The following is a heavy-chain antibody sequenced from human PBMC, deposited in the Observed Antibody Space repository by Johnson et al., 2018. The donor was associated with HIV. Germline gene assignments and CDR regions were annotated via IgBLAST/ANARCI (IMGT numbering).Heavy chain of an antibody. V-gene: IGHV3-7*05. Sequence: VQLVESGGGLVQPGRSLRLSCAASGFSFRNYWFAWVRQTPGTWLEWVANINPDGSARYYVDSVQGRFTISRDNAKNSLFLQMNSLRADDTAVYYCVGDPALAAFVIWGRGTKVSVSS. J-gene: IGHJ3*02. CDR3: VGDPALAAFVI. D-gene: IGHD2-15*01. CDR1: GFSFRNYW. CDR2: INPDGSAR.